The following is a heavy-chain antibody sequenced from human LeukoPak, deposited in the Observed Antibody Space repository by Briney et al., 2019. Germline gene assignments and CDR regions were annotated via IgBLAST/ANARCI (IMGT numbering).Heavy chain of an antibody. V-gene: IGHV3-7*03. D-gene: IGHD4-17*01. CDR2: IKQDGSEK. CDR1: GFTFSSYW. CDR3: AKDGLYGDYVYFDY. Sequence: GGSLRLSCAASGFTFSSYWMSWVRQAPGKGLEWVANIKQDGSEKYYVDSVKGRFTISRDNSKNTLSLQMTSLRDEDTALYYCAKDGLYGDYVYFDYWGQGALVTVSS. J-gene: IGHJ4*02.